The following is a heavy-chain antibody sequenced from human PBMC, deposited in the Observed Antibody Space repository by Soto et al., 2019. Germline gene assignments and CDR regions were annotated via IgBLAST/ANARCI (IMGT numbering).Heavy chain of an antibody. D-gene: IGHD3-9*01. J-gene: IGHJ5*02. V-gene: IGHV1-69*13. CDR3: ATGNYDILTGHPWFDP. Sequence: SVKVCCKASGGTFSSYAISWVRQAPGQGLEWMGGIIPIFGTANYAQKFQGRVTITADESTSTAYMELSSLRSEDTAVYYCATGNYDILTGHPWFDPWGQGTLVTVSS. CDR1: GGTFSSYA. CDR2: IIPIFGTA.